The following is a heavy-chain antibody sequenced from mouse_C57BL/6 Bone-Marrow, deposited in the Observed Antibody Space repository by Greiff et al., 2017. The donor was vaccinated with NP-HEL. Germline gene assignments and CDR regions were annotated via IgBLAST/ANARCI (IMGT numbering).Heavy chain of an antibody. Sequence: QVQLKQSGAELARPGASVKLSCKASGYTFTSYGISWVKQRTGQGLEWIGEIYPRSGNTYYNEKFKGKATLTADKSSSTAYMELRSLTSEDSAVYFCARSVTTAQTGYFDYWGQGTTLTVSS. CDR1: GYTFTSYG. D-gene: IGHD1-2*01. CDR2: IYPRSGNT. J-gene: IGHJ2*01. CDR3: ARSVTTAQTGYFDY. V-gene: IGHV1-81*01.